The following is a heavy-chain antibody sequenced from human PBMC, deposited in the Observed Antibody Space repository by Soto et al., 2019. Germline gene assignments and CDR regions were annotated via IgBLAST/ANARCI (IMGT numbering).Heavy chain of an antibody. V-gene: IGHV1-18*01. D-gene: IGHD3-10*01. CDR1: GYTFTNYG. CDR3: ARGVGSGSYYNQYNWFDP. Sequence: QVQLVQSGAEVKKPGASVKVSCKASGYTFTNYGISWVRQAPGQGLEWMGWISAYNGNTKYAQKLQGRVTMTTDTSTSTAYMELRSMSSDDKAVYYCARGVGSGSYYNQYNWFDPWGQGTLVTVSS. J-gene: IGHJ5*02. CDR2: ISAYNGNT.